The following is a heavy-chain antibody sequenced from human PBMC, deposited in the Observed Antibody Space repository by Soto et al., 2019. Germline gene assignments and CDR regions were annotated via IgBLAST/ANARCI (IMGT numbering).Heavy chain of an antibody. Sequence: QVQLVQSGAEVKKPGSSVRVSCKASGGTPSNSAFSWVRQAPGQGLEWMGGIIPVFGIVKYAQNLEGRVTITADESTNTAYMELSSLRYEGRAVYYCASGRIVVFGSRAYYGMDVWGQGTTVTVSS. CDR2: IIPVFGIV. J-gene: IGHJ6*02. CDR1: GGTPSNSA. CDR3: ASGRIVVFGSRAYYGMDV. V-gene: IGHV1-69*01. D-gene: IGHD6-19*01.